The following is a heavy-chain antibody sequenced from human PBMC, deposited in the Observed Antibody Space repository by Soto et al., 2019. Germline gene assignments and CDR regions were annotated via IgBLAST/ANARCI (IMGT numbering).Heavy chain of an antibody. J-gene: IGHJ6*02. CDR1: GFTFSAYD. CDR2: IGAADDP. CDR3: ARAYSGRLPRRADYYFAMDV. D-gene: IGHD2-15*01. Sequence: PGVSLRLSCAASGFTFSAYDMHWVRQTTGKGLEWVSAIGAADDPYYLGSVKGRFTISRENAKNSLYLQMNSLRAEDTAVYYCARAYSGRLPRRADYYFAMDVWGQGTTVTVSS. V-gene: IGHV3-13*05.